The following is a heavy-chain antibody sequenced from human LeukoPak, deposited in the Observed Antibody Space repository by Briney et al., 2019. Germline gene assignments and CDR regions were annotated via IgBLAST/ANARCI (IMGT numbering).Heavy chain of an antibody. CDR2: IYSIGTT. D-gene: IGHD2-2*01. V-gene: IGHV3-53*01. CDR1: GFTFSGYV. CDR3: ARWYCSSTSCYYDY. J-gene: IGHJ4*02. Sequence: GGSLRLSCAASGFTFSGYVMTWVRQAPGKGLEWVSIIYSIGTTYYTDSVKGRFTISRDNSKNTLYLQMNSLRAEDTAVYYCARWYCSSTSCYYDYWGQGTLVTVSS.